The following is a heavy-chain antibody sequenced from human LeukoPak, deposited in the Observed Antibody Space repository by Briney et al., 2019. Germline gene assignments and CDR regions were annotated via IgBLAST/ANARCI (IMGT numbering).Heavy chain of an antibody. D-gene: IGHD6-6*01. J-gene: IGHJ3*02. Sequence: GGSLRLSCAASGFTFSTYSMNWVRQAPGKGLEWVSYISSSSTTHYADSVKGRFTISRDNAKNSLYLQMNSLRAEDTAVYYCAREYSSSSGRAFDIWGQGTMVTVSS. V-gene: IGHV3-48*01. CDR2: ISSSSTT. CDR3: AREYSSSSGRAFDI. CDR1: GFTFSTYS.